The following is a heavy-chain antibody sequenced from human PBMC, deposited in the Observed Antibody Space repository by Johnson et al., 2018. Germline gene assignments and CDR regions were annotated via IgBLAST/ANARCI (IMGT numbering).Heavy chain of an antibody. CDR1: GFTVSSNY. V-gene: IGHV3-66*01. J-gene: IGHJ6*03. D-gene: IGHD5-18*01. CDR2: IYSGGST. CDR3: ARDRRKSYGYYYYYYMDG. Sequence: VQLVQSGGGLVQPGGSLRLSCAASGFTVSSNYMSWVRQAPGKGLEWVSVIYSGGSTYYADSVKGRFTISRDNSKNTLYLQMNSLRAEDTAVYYCARDRRKSYGYYYYYYMDGWGKGTTVTVSS.